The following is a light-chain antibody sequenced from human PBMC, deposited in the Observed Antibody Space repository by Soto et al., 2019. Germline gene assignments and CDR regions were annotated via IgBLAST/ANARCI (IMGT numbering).Light chain of an antibody. CDR1: SSDIGAYNY. CDR3: SSYTSTSTLYV. V-gene: IGLV2-14*01. Sequence: QSVLTQPASVSGCPGQSITISCIGTSSDIGAYNYVSWYQQHPGKVPKLMIYEVTNRPSGLSNRFSGSKSGNTASLTISGLQAEDEADYFCSSYTSTSTLYVFGTGTKVTVL. J-gene: IGLJ1*01. CDR2: EVT.